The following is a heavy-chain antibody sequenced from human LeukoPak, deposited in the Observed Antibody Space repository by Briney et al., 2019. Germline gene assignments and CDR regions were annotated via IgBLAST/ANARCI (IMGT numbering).Heavy chain of an antibody. CDR2: INSDGSIT. CDR1: GFTFSSYW. V-gene: IGHV3-74*01. Sequence: GGSLRLSCAASGFTFSSYWMHWVRQAPGKGLVWVSRINSDGSITTYADSVKGGFTISRDNAKNTLYLQMNSLRAEDTAVYYCARDLNADYGGNSWGQGTLVTVSS. J-gene: IGHJ4*02. D-gene: IGHD4-23*01. CDR3: ARDLNADYGGNS.